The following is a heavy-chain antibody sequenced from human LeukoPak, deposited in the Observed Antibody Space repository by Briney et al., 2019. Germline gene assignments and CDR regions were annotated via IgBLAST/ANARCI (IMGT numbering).Heavy chain of an antibody. CDR3: ARGQKYLGYCSGGSCPTTP. D-gene: IGHD2-15*01. CDR2: MNPNSGNT. J-gene: IGHJ5*02. V-gene: IGHV1-8*01. Sequence: ASVKVSCKASGYTFTSYDINWVRQATGQGLEWMGWMNPNSGNTGYAQKFQGRVTMTRNTSISTAYMGLSSLRSEDTAVYYCARGQKYLGYCSGGSCPTTPWGQGTLVTVSS. CDR1: GYTFTSYD.